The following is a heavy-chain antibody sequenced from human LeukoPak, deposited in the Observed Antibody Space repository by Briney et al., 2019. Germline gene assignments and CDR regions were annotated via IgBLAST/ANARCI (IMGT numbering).Heavy chain of an antibody. Sequence: ASVKVSCKASGYTFTDYYMHWVRQAPGQGLEWMGWINPNSGGTNYAQKFQGRVTMTRDPYISTAYMELSRLRSDDTAVFYCARGMTTVAADYWGQGTLVTFSS. D-gene: IGHD4-23*01. J-gene: IGHJ4*02. CDR1: GYTFTDYY. CDR3: ARGMTTVAADY. CDR2: INPNSGGT. V-gene: IGHV1-2*02.